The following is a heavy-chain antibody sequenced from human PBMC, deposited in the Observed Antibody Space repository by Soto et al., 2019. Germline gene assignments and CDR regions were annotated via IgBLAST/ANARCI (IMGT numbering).Heavy chain of an antibody. D-gene: IGHD6-13*01. CDR3: ARERLIAAAGYYYYMDV. CDR2: ISSSSSTI. Sequence: GGSLRLSCAASGFTFSSYSMNWVRQAPGKGLEWVSYISSSSSTIYYADSVKGRFTISRDNAKNSLYLQMNSLRAEDTAVYYCARERLIAAAGYYYYMDVWGKGTTVTVSS. CDR1: GFTFSSYS. V-gene: IGHV3-48*01. J-gene: IGHJ6*03.